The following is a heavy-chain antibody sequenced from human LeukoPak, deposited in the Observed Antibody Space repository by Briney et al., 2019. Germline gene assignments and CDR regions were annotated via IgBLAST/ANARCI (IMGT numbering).Heavy chain of an antibody. CDR3: ARARYYGSGSYYFRAGDYFDY. D-gene: IGHD3-10*01. CDR1: GGSFSGYY. J-gene: IGHJ4*02. CDR2: INHSGST. Sequence: PSETLSLTCAVYGGSFSGYYWSWIRQPPGKGLEWIGEINHSGSTNYNPSLKSRVTISVDTSKNQFPLKLSSVTAADTAVYYCARARYYGSGSYYFRAGDYFDYWGQGTLVTVSS. V-gene: IGHV4-34*01.